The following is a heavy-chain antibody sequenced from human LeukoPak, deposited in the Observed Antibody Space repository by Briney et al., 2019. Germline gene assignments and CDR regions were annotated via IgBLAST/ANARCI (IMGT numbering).Heavy chain of an antibody. Sequence: ASVKVSCKASGYTFTSYGISWVRQAPGQGLEWMGWISAYNGNTNYAQKLQGRVTMTTDTSTSTAYMELRSLRSDDTAVYYCARLLYSSGWLPIDYWGQGTLVTVSS. CDR1: GYTFTSYG. CDR3: ARLLYSSGWLPIDY. J-gene: IGHJ4*02. CDR2: ISAYNGNT. D-gene: IGHD6-19*01. V-gene: IGHV1-18*01.